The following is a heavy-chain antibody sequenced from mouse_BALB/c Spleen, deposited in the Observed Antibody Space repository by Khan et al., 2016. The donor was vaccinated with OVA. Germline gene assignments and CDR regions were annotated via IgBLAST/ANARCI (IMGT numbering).Heavy chain of an antibody. Sequence: QIQLVQSGPELKKPGETVKISCKASGYTFTDYSMHWVKQAPGKGLKWMGWINTETGEPTYADDFKGRFAFSLETSASTAYLQINNLKNEDTATYFCAKDRYDYFDYWGQGTTLTVSS. CDR2: INTETGEP. V-gene: IGHV9-2-1*01. D-gene: IGHD2-14*01. CDR3: AKDRYDYFDY. J-gene: IGHJ2*01. CDR1: GYTFTDYS.